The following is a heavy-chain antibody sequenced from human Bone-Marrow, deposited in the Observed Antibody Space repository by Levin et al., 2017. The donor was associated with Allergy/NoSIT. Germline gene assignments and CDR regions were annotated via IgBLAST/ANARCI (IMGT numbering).Heavy chain of an antibody. Sequence: SETLSLTCSVSGGSISHNYWTWIRQPPGKGLEWIGFIYYDGNTNYNPSLKSRATISADTSKNQFSLTLTSVTPADTAGYYCARVDWGMRGDTGNWFAPWCQGALVIVSS. CDR1: GGSISHNY. J-gene: IGHJ5*02. CDR3: ARVDWGMRGDTGNWFAP. V-gene: IGHV4-59*01. D-gene: IGHD2-21*01. CDR2: IYYDGNT.